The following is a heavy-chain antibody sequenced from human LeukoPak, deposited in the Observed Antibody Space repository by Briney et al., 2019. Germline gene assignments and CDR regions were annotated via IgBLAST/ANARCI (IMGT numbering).Heavy chain of an antibody. CDR2: INPNSGGT. J-gene: IGHJ4*02. CDR3: SIFGAVIANFDY. V-gene: IGHV1-2*02. D-gene: IGHD3-3*01. Sequence: ASVKVSCKASGYTFTGYYMHWVRQAPGQGLEWMGWINPNSGGTNYAQEFQGRVTMTRDTSIRTAYMELSRLRSAAAAVYSSSIFGAVIANFDYWGQGTLVTVSS. CDR1: GYTFTGYY.